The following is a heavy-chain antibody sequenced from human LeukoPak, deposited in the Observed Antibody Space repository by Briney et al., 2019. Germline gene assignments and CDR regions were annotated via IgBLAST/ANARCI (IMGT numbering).Heavy chain of an antibody. CDR1: GYTLTELS. J-gene: IGHJ4*02. CDR2: FDPEDGET. Sequence: ASVKVSCKVSGYTLTELSMHWVRQAPGKGLEWMGGFDPEDGETIYAQKFQGRVTMTEDTSTDTAYMELSSLRSEDTAVYYCAKDGARGSYPTRFDYWGQGTLVTVSS. D-gene: IGHD1-26*01. CDR3: AKDGARGSYPTRFDY. V-gene: IGHV1-24*01.